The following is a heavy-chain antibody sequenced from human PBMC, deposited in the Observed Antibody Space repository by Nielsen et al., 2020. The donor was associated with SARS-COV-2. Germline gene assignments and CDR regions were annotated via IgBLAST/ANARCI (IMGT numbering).Heavy chain of an antibody. CDR1: GYTFTSYY. J-gene: IGHJ4*02. V-gene: IGHV1-24*01. CDR3: ATNFAIFGVVTPFDY. D-gene: IGHD3-3*01. Sequence: ASVKVSCKASGYTFTSYYMHWVRQAPGKGLEWMGGFDPEDGETIYAQKFQGRVTMTEDTSTDTAYMELSSLRSEDTAVYYCATNFAIFGVVTPFDYWGQGTLVTVSS. CDR2: FDPEDGET.